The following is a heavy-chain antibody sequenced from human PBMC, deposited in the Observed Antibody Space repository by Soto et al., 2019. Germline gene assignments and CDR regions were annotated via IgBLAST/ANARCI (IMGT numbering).Heavy chain of an antibody. J-gene: IGHJ4*02. CDR3: ARGYDILSHFDY. V-gene: IGHV3-23*01. D-gene: IGHD3-9*01. Sequence: EVHLLESGGGLVQPGGSLRLSCASSVFTFSSYALSWVRQAPGKGLEWVSPISGSGGSTYYADSVKGRFTISRDNSKNTLYLQMNSLRAEDTAVYYCARGYDILSHFDYWGQGTLVTVSS. CDR2: ISGSGGST. CDR1: VFTFSSYA.